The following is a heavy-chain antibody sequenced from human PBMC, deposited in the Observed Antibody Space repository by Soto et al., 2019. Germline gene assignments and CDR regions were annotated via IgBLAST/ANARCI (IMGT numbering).Heavy chain of an antibody. CDR2: ISSSSYI. Sequence: EVQLVESGGGLVKPGGSLRLSCAASGFTFSSYSMNWVRQAPGKGLEWVSSISSSSYIYYADSVKGRFSISRDNAKNSLYLQMNSLRAEDTAVYYCASFGFGELSWNYFDYWGQGTLVTVSS. CDR3: ASFGFGELSWNYFDY. D-gene: IGHD3-10*01. J-gene: IGHJ4*02. V-gene: IGHV3-21*01. CDR1: GFTFSSYS.